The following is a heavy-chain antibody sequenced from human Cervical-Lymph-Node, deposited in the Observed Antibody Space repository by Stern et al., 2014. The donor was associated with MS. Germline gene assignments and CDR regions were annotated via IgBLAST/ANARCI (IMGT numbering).Heavy chain of an antibody. CDR3: ARDRRQWEADAFDI. CDR2: IWYDGSNQ. V-gene: IGHV3-33*01. D-gene: IGHD1-26*01. CDR1: GFTFSSYG. J-gene: IGHJ3*02. Sequence: VHLVESGGGVVKPGRSLRLSCAASGFTFSSYGRNWVRQAPGKGLEWVAGIWYDGSNQYSADAVKGRFTISRDNSKNTLYLQMNSLRAEDTAVYYCARDRRQWEADAFDIWGQGTMVTVSS.